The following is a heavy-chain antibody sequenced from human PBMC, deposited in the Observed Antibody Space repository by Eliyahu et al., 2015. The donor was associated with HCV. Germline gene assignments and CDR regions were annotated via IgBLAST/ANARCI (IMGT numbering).Heavy chain of an antibody. CDR1: GXSXISNXYY. CDR3: ARDPTHYDILTGHYRGAPFDD. V-gene: IGHV4-39*02. D-gene: IGHD3-9*01. Sequence: QLQLQESGPGLVKPSETLSLTCTVSGXSXISNXYYXAWXRQPPGKGLEWVGXLYYTGSTYYNPALKSRVTISVDMSKNQFSLKLTSVTAADTAVYYCARDPTHYDILTGHYRGAPFDDWGQGTLVTVSS. CDR2: LYYTGST. J-gene: IGHJ4*02.